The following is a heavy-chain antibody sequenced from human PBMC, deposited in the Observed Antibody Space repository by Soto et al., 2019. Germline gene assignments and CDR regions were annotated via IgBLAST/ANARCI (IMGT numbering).Heavy chain of an antibody. CDR1: GYTFTSYD. Sequence: QVQLVPSGAEVKKPVASVKISCKASGYTFTSYDINWVRQATGQVLEWMGWMNPNSGNTGYAQKFQGRVTMTRNTSIRTAYVSLSSLRAEDTAVYCCGKSLDGDNIDYWGQGTMVTVSS. CDR3: GKSLDGDNIDY. V-gene: IGHV1-8*01. D-gene: IGHD4-17*01. J-gene: IGHJ4*02. CDR2: MNPNSGNT.